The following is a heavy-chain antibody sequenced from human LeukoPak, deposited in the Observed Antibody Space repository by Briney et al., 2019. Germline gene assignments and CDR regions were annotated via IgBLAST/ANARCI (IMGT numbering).Heavy chain of an antibody. CDR1: GFTFSSYS. CDR3: ARDYCSGGSCYRTDPLDY. V-gene: IGHV3-21*01. J-gene: IGHJ4*02. Sequence: PGGSLRLSXAASGFTFSSYSMNWVRQAPGKGLEWVSSISSSSSYIYYADSVKGRFTISRDNAKNSLYLQMNSLRAEDTAVYYCARDYCSGGSCYRTDPLDYWGQGTLVTVSS. CDR2: ISSSSSYI. D-gene: IGHD2-15*01.